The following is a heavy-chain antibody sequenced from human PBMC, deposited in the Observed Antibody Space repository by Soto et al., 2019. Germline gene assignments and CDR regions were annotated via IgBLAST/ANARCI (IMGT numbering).Heavy chain of an antibody. D-gene: IGHD1-1*01. V-gene: IGHV4-4*07. Sequence: SETLSLTCTVSGGSISSYYWSWIRQPAGKGLEWIGRIYTSGSTNYNPSLKSRVTMSVDTSKNQFSLKLSSVTAADTAVYYCAGQTGTRPYYYYYYGMDVWGQGTTVTV. CDR3: AGQTGTRPYYYYYYGMDV. J-gene: IGHJ6*02. CDR1: GGSISSYY. CDR2: IYTSGST.